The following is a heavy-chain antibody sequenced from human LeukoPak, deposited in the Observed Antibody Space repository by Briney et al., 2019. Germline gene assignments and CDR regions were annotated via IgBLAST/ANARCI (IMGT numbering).Heavy chain of an antibody. D-gene: IGHD2-15*01. CDR2: ISHTGSPI. V-gene: IGHV3-48*02. CDR1: GFTFTDYN. CDR3: ARDLEMVVSRKGAFDI. J-gene: IGHJ3*02. Sequence: GGPLRLSCAASGFTFTDYNISWVRQAPGKGLVWLSYISHTGSPIYYADSVKGRFTISRDNAKNSVYLQMNSLRDEDTAIYYCARDLEMVVSRKGAFDIWGQGTMVTVSS.